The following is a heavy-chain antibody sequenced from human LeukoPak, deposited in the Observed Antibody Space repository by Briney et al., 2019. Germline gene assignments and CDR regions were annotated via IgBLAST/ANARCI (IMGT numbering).Heavy chain of an antibody. D-gene: IGHD3-22*01. Sequence: SETLSLTCTVSGGSISSYYWSWIRQPPGKGLEWIGYIYYSGSTNYNPSLKSRVTISVDTSKNQLSLKLSSVTAADTAVYYCARSSDSSGYYYLGLAFGYWGQGTLVTVSS. CDR3: ARSSDSSGYYYLGLAFGY. CDR2: IYYSGST. V-gene: IGHV4-59*01. CDR1: GGSISSYY. J-gene: IGHJ4*02.